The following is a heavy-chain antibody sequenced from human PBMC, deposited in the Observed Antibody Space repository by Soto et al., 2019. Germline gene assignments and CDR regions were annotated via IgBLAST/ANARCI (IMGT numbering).Heavy chain of an antibody. CDR2: ISGSGGST. D-gene: IGHD6-19*01. J-gene: IGHJ4*02. V-gene: IGHV3-23*01. CDR3: AKDRPYSSGWYDFDY. Sequence: GGSLRLSCAASGLTFSSYAMSWVRQAPGKGLEWVSAISGSGGSTYYADSVKGRFTISRDNSKNTLYLQMNSLRAEDTAVYYCAKDRPYSSGWYDFDYWGQGTLVTVSS. CDR1: GLTFSSYA.